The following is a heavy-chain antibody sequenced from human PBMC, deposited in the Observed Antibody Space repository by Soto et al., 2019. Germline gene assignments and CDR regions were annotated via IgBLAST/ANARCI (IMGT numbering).Heavy chain of an antibody. CDR2: ITSSGASI. CDR3: ARDGSEGSGEIGYYYYMDV. D-gene: IGHD2-15*01. Sequence: EVQLVESGGGLVKPGGSLRLSCAASGFTFSSYSLNWVRQAPGKGLEWVSSITSSGASIYYADSVKGRFTISRDNAKNSQYLQMNSLRAEDTAVYYCARDGSEGSGEIGYYYYMDVWGKGTTATVSS. J-gene: IGHJ6*03. V-gene: IGHV3-21*01. CDR1: GFTFSSYS.